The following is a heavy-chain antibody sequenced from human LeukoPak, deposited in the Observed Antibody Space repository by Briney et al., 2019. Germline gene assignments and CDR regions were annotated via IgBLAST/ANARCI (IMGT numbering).Heavy chain of an antibody. J-gene: IGHJ4*02. Sequence: PGGSLRLSCAASGFPFTSHAMTWVRQAPGKGLEWVSEVSGSGDNTDYADSVKGRFTISRDNSKNTLYLQMSSLRAEDRAVYYCALIAFRRLISSYYWGQGTLVTVSS. CDR3: ALIAFRRLISSYY. D-gene: IGHD3-16*01. CDR1: GFPFTSHA. V-gene: IGHV3-23*01. CDR2: VSGSGDNT.